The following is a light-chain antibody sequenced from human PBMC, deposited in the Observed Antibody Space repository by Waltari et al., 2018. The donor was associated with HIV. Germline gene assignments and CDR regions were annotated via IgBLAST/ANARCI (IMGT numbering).Light chain of an antibody. V-gene: IGLV2-14*01. CDR2: EVT. J-gene: IGLJ3*02. Sequence: QSALPQPASVSGSPGQSITISCTGTSSDIIYENYVSWYQHHPGKAPKVIISEVTNRPSGVSSRFSGSKSGNTATLTISGLQAEDEADYFCTSYVSSASPEFGGWTRLTVL. CDR3: TSYVSSASPE. CDR1: SSDIIYENY.